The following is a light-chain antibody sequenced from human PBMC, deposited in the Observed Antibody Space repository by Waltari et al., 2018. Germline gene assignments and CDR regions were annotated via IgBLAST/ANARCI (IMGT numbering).Light chain of an antibody. CDR2: SAT. CDR1: QSISSY. J-gene: IGKJ2*01. V-gene: IGKV1-39*01. CDR3: QQSYGTPYT. Sequence: DIQMTQSPSSLSASVGDRVTITCRASQSISSYLNWYQQKPGKVPQLLIYSATTLHSGVPSRFSGSGSGTDFTLTISSLQPEDFATYYCQQSYGTPYTFGQGTKLDIK.